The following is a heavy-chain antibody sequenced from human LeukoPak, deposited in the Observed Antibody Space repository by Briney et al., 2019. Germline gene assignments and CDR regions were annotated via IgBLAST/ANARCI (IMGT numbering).Heavy chain of an antibody. CDR3: ATDTIASYGSGSPDFDY. J-gene: IGHJ4*02. CDR1: GYTFTGYF. CDR2: FDPEDGET. D-gene: IGHD3-10*01. V-gene: IGHV1-24*01. Sequence: ASVKVSCKTSGYTFTGYFMHWVRQAPGKGLEWMGGFDPEDGETIYAQKFQGRVTMTEDTSTDTAYMELSSLRSEDTAVYYCATDTIASYGSGSPDFDYWGQGTLVTVSS.